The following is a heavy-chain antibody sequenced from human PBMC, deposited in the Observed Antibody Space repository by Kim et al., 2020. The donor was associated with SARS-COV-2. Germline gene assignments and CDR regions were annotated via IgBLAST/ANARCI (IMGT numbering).Heavy chain of an antibody. V-gene: IGHV3-48*03. CDR3: ARDNKGVLY. CDR2: ISSSGSTI. J-gene: IGHJ4*02. CDR1: GFTFSSYE. Sequence: GGSLRLSSAASGFTFSSYEMNWVRQAPGKGLEWVSYISSSGSTIYYADSVKGRFTISRDNAKNSLYLQMNSLRAEDTAVYYCARDNKGVLYWGQGTLVTVSS.